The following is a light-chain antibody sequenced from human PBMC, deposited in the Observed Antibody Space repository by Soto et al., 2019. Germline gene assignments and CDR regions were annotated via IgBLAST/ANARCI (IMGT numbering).Light chain of an antibody. CDR3: QQCGSPPFT. CDR2: SAS. V-gene: IGKV3-20*01. CDR1: QAISSKC. Sequence: EIVWTQSPGTLSLSPGERSTLSCRASQAISSKCLVWYQVKSGRAPRVLIHSASIRATDIPDRFSGGGYGTDLSITISRLQREDFEVYYCQQCGSPPFTFGPGTQVDIK. J-gene: IGKJ3*01.